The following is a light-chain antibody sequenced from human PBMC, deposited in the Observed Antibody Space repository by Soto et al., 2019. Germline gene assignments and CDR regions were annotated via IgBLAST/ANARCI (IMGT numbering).Light chain of an antibody. Sequence: QSALTQPPSASGSPGQSVTISCSGTSRDIGGYNHVSWHQQHPGKAPKVMIYDITKRPSGVPDRFSGSRSGNTAYLTVSGLQAEDEADYYCSSYRDSMTLVFGGGTKLTVL. CDR3: SSYRDSMTLV. CDR1: SRDIGGYNH. CDR2: DIT. J-gene: IGLJ2*01. V-gene: IGLV2-8*01.